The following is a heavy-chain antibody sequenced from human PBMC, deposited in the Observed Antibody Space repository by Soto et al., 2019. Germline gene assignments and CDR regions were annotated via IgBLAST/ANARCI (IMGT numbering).Heavy chain of an antibody. CDR2: ISYDGNNK. V-gene: IGHV3-30-3*01. CDR1: GFTFSNYA. J-gene: IGHJ6*02. CDR3: ARAGCDGGTCYTLVGLRYGMDV. Sequence: QVQLVESGGGVVQPGRSVRLSCAASGFTFSNYAMYWVRQAPGKGLEWMAVISYDGNNKYYADSVKGRFTISRDNSKNTLYLQMNSLRAEDTAVYYCARAGCDGGTCYTLVGLRYGMDVWGQGTTVTVSS. D-gene: IGHD2-15*01.